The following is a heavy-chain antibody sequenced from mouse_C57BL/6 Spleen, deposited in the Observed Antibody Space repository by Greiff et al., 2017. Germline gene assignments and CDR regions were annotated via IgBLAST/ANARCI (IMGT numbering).Heavy chain of an antibody. CDR1: GYTFTDYY. J-gene: IGHJ4*01. D-gene: IGHD2-12*01. V-gene: IGHV1-26*01. Sequence: EVQLQQSGPELVKPGASVKISCKASGYTFTDYYMNWVKQSHGQSLEWIGDINPNNGGTSYNQKFKGKATLTVDKSSSTAYMELRSLTSEDSAVYYGAREGVYDGGYCAMDYWGQGTSVTVSS. CDR2: INPNNGGT. CDR3: AREGVYDGGYCAMDY.